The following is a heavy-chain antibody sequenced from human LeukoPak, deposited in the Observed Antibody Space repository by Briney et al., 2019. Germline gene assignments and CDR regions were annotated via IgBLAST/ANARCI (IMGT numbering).Heavy chain of an antibody. V-gene: IGHV3-33*01. CDR3: ARGYGYSSGSFDY. CDR2: IWYDGGNK. Sequence: PGRSLRLSCAASGFSFSNYGMHWIRQAPGKGLEWVAVIWYDGGNKYFADSVKGRFTISRDNSKNSLYLQMNSLRAEDTAVYYCARGYGYSSGSFDYWGQGTLVTVSS. D-gene: IGHD6-19*01. J-gene: IGHJ4*02. CDR1: GFSFSNYG.